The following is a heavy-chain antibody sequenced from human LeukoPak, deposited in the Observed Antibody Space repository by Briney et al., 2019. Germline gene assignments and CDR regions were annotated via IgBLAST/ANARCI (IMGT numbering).Heavy chain of an antibody. J-gene: IGHJ4*02. V-gene: IGHV1-2*02. Sequence: ASVKVSCKASGYTFIGYYMHWVRQAPGQGLEWMGWINPNSGGTNYAQKFQGRVTMTRDTSISTAYMELSRLRSDDTAVYYYATSREMATQTGDYWGQGTLVAVSS. CDR3: ATSREMATQTGDY. CDR1: GYTFIGYY. CDR2: INPNSGGT. D-gene: IGHD5-24*01.